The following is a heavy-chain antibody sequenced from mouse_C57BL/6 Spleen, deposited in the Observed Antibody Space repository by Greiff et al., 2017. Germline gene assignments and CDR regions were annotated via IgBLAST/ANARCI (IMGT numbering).Heavy chain of an antibody. CDR1: GFTFSSYA. CDR2: ISDGGSYT. CDR3: AREELTGYWYFDV. Sequence: EVQLVESGGGLVKPGGSLKLSCAASGFTFSSYAMSWVRQTPEKRLEWVATISDGGSYTYYPDNVKGRFTISRDNAKNNLYLQMSHLKSEDTAMYYCAREELTGYWYFDVWGTGTTVTVSS. J-gene: IGHJ1*03. V-gene: IGHV5-4*01. D-gene: IGHD4-1*01.